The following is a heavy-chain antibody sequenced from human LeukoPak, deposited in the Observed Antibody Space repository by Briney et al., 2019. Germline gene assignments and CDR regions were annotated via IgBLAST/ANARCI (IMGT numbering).Heavy chain of an antibody. D-gene: IGHD6-13*01. CDR2: IYYSGST. CDR1: GGSISSYY. Sequence: SETLSLTCTVSGGSISSYYWSWIRQPPGKGLEWIGHIYYSGSTNYNPSLKSRVTISVDTSKNQFSLKLSSVTAADTAVYYCARDHSSSWYGGAWFDPWGQGTLVTVSS. J-gene: IGHJ5*02. CDR3: ARDHSSSWYGGAWFDP. V-gene: IGHV4-59*01.